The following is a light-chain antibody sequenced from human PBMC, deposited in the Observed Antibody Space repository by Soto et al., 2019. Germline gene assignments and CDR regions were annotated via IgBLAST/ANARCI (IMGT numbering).Light chain of an antibody. CDR3: LLFYSGSCV. J-gene: IGLJ3*02. CDR1: TGDVTSGHY. Sequence: QAVVTQEPSLTVSPGETVTLTCGSSTGDVTSGHYPYWFQQKPGQAPRTLIYDTSNKHSWTPARFSGSLLGGKAVLTLSGAQPEDEAEYYCLLFYSGSCVFGGGTKVTVL. V-gene: IGLV7-46*01. CDR2: DTS.